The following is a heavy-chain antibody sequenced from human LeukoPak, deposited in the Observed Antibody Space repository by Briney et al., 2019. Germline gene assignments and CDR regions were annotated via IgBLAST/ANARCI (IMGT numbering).Heavy chain of an antibody. CDR1: GFIFSSYG. J-gene: IGHJ6*03. V-gene: IGHV3-30*02. CDR2: IRYDGSNK. Sequence: PGGSLRLSCAASGFIFSSYGMHWVRQTPGKGLEWVAFIRYDGSNKYYADSVKGRFTISRDNSKNTLYLQMNSLRAEDTAVYYCAKDQLERRHYYYYMDVWGKGTTVTVSS. CDR3: AKDQLERRHYYYYMDV. D-gene: IGHD1-1*01.